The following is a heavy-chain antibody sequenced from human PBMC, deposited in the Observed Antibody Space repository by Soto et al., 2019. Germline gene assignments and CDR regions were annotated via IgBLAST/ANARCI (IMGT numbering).Heavy chain of an antibody. V-gene: IGHV2-5*02. Sequence: QITLKESGPTLVKPTQTLTLTCTFSGFSLSTSGVGVGWIRQPPGKALEWLAFLYWDDDKRYSPSLKSRLTISNDTPKNQVLLTMTNMDPVDTATYYCARTSVNWGSRGLVDYWGQGTLVTVAS. D-gene: IGHD7-27*01. CDR2: LYWDDDK. CDR1: GFSLSTSGVG. J-gene: IGHJ4*02. CDR3: ARTSVNWGSRGLVDY.